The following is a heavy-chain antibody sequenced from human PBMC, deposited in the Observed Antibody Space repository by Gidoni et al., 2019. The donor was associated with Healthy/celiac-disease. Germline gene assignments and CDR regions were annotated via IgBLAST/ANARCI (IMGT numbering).Heavy chain of an antibody. J-gene: IGHJ6*02. CDR2: IWYDGSNK. D-gene: IGHD3-10*01. CDR3: VRGLVPYYGMDV. V-gene: IGHV3-33*01. Sequence: QVQLVESGRGVVQPGMSLTLSCAASGSTFSCYGMRWVRQAPGKGLEWLAVIWYDGSNKYYADSVKGRFTISRDNSKNTLYLQMNSLRAEDTAVYYCVRGLVPYYGMDVWGQGTTVTVSS. CDR1: GSTFSCYG.